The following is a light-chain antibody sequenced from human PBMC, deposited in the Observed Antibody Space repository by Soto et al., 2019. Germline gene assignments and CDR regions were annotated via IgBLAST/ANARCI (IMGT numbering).Light chain of an antibody. CDR3: QHYRTS. Sequence: EIVLTQSPGTLSLSPGERATLSCRASQSVSSSYLAWYQQKPGQAPRLLIYGASSRATGIPDRFSGSGSGTHFTLTITGLEREEFAVYYCQHYRTSFGGGPKVEIK. CDR1: QSVSSSY. CDR2: GAS. V-gene: IGKV3-20*01. J-gene: IGKJ4*01.